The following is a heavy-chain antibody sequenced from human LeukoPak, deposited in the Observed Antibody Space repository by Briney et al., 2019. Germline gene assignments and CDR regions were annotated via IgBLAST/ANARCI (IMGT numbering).Heavy chain of an antibody. CDR3: AKWGVYSSSSHFDY. V-gene: IGHV3-21*04. CDR2: ISSSSSYI. CDR1: GFTFSSYS. Sequence: PGGSLRLSCAASGFTFSSYSMNWVRQAPGKGLEWVSSISSSSSYIYYADSVKGRFTISRDNSKNTLYLQMNSLRAEDTAVYYCAKWGVYSSSSHFDYWGQGTLVTVSS. D-gene: IGHD6-6*01. J-gene: IGHJ4*02.